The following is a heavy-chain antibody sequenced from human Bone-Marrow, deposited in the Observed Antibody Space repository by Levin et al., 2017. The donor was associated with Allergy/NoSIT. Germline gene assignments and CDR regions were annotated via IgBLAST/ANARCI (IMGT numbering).Heavy chain of an antibody. CDR1: GGSIDSTKYY. Sequence: PSETLSLTCTVSGGSIDSTKYYWAWIRQPPGKGLEWIVSVYYSGNTYYNPSLRSRISTSVDRSWKQFSLRIGSLTAADTAVYYCARDGAITGRGGWFDPWGQGTLVIVSS. CDR2: VYYSGNT. D-gene: IGHD1-20*01. J-gene: IGHJ5*02. CDR3: ARDGAITGRGGWFDP. V-gene: IGHV4-39*07.